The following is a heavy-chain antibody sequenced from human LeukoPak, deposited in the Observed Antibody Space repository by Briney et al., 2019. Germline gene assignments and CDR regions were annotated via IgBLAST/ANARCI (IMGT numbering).Heavy chain of an antibody. Sequence: PGGSLRLSCAASGFTFRSHWMHWVRQAPGKGLVWVSRINRDGSSTSYADSVKGRFTISRDNAKNTLYLQMNSLRAEDTAVYYCARGGGYSYGSFDYWGQGTLVTVSS. CDR3: ARGGGYSYGSFDY. CDR2: INRDGSST. V-gene: IGHV3-74*01. J-gene: IGHJ4*02. D-gene: IGHD5-18*01. CDR1: GFTFRSHW.